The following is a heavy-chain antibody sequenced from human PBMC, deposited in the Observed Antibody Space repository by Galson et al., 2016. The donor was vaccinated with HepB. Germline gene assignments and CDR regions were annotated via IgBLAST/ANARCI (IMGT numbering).Heavy chain of an antibody. Sequence: LSLTCTVSGGSISSLGHYWTWIRQNPEKGLQWIGYMYYSGNAHYNPSLKSRVIISIDTSKNQFSLKLSSVTAADTAVYFCARSNYHDTSRAFDIWGQGTVFTVSS. D-gene: IGHD3-22*01. V-gene: IGHV4-31*03. CDR2: MYYSGNA. CDR3: ARSNYHDTSRAFDI. J-gene: IGHJ3*02. CDR1: GGSISSLGHY.